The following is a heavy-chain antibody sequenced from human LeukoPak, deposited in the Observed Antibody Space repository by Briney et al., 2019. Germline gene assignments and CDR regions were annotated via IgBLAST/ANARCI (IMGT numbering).Heavy chain of an antibody. CDR3: ARTVPATATGFDY. D-gene: IGHD2-2*01. CDR2: IYYSGST. CDR1: GGSISSSSYY. V-gene: IGHV4-39*01. J-gene: IGHJ4*02. Sequence: SETLSLTCTVSGGSISSSSYYWGWIRQPPGKGLEWIGSIYYSGSTYYNPSLKSRVTLSVDTSKNQFSLKLSSVTAADTAVYYCARTVPATATGFDYWGQGTLVTVSS.